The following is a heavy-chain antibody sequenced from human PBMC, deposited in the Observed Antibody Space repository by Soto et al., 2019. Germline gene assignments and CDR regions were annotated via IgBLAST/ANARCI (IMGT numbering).Heavy chain of an antibody. D-gene: IGHD4-17*01. J-gene: IGHJ4*02. CDR1: GFTVSSNY. V-gene: IGHV3-66*01. Sequence: EVQLVESGGGLVQPGGSLRLSCAASGFTVSSNYMSWVRQAPGKGLEWVAVIYSGGSTYYTDSVKGRFTISRDNSKNTLYLQMNSLRAEDTAVYYCARGGSYGGNSEGEIDYWGQGTLVTVSS. CDR3: ARGGSYGGNSEGEIDY. CDR2: IYSGGST.